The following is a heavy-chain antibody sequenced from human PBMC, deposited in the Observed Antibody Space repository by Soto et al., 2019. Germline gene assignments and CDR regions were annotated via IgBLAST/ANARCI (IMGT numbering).Heavy chain of an antibody. V-gene: IGHV4-59*01. CDR3: ARDLGGPDRRNWFDP. D-gene: IGHD3-10*01. J-gene: IGHJ5*02. CDR2: IYYSGST. Sequence: PSETLSLTCTVSGGSISSYYWSWIRQPPGKGLEWIGYIYYSGSTNYNPSLKSRVTISVDTSKNQFSLKLSSVTAADTAVYYCARDLGGPDRRNWFDPWGQGTLVTVSS. CDR1: GGSISSYY.